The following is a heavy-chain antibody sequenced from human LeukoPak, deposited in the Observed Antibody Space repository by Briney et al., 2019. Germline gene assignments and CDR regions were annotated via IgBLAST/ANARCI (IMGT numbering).Heavy chain of an antibody. CDR2: IYYTGGT. CDR3: ASGYCSGGSCSNFDY. D-gene: IGHD2-15*01. V-gene: IGHV4-59*12. J-gene: IGHJ4*02. CDR1: GGSISPYY. Sequence: PSETLSLTCTVSGGSISPYYWSWIRQPPGKGLEYIGYIYYTGGTNYNPSLKSRVTISVDTSKNQFSLKLSSVTAADTAVYYCASGYCSGGSCSNFDYWGQGTLVTVSS.